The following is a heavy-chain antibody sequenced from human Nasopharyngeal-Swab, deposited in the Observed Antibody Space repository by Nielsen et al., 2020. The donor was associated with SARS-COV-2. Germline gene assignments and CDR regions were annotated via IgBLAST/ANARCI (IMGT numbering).Heavy chain of an antibody. CDR3: ARTRLAALYYFDY. CDR1: RYSLTRYA. CDR2: INAGNGNT. J-gene: IGHJ4*02. Sequence: SVHVSRKASRYSLTRYAMHWVRQAPGQRLEWMGWINAGNGNTKFSQKFQGRVTITRDTSASTAYMELSSLRSEDTAVYYCARTRLAALYYFDYWGQGTLVTVSS. V-gene: IGHV1-3*01. D-gene: IGHD6-13*01.